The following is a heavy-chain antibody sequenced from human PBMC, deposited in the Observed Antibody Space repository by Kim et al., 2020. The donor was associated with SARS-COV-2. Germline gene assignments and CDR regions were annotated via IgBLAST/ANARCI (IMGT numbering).Heavy chain of an antibody. V-gene: IGHV5-10-1*01. D-gene: IGHD1-26*01. Sequence: SPSFQGHVTISADKSISTAYLQWSSLKASDTAMYYCASSMLGATGDAFDIWGQGTMVTVSS. J-gene: IGHJ3*02. CDR3: ASSMLGATGDAFDI.